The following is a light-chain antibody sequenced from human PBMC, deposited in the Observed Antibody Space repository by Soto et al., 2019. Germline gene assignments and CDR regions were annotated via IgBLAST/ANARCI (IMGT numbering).Light chain of an antibody. V-gene: IGKV1-5*01. CDR2: DAS. CDR1: QSISSW. Sequence: DIQMTQSPSTLSASVGDRVTITCRASQSISSWLAWYQQKPGKAPKLLIYDASSLESGVPSRFSGSGSGTDFTLTISSLQPEDFATYYCQQYNNYSTFGQGTRLEIK. CDR3: QQYNNYST. J-gene: IGKJ5*01.